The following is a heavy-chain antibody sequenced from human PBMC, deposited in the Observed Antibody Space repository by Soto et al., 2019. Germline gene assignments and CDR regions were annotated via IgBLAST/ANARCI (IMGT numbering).Heavy chain of an antibody. D-gene: IGHD6-13*01. V-gene: IGHV3-21*01. CDR1: GFTFSSYS. J-gene: IGHJ6*03. Sequence: GGSLRLSCAASGFTFSSYSMNWVRQAPGKGLEWVSSISSSSSYIYYADSVKGRFTISRDNAKNSLYLQMNSLRAEDTAVYYCARNPYSSSWPYYYYYMDVWGKGTTVTVSS. CDR3: ARNPYSSSWPYYYYYMDV. CDR2: ISSSSSYI.